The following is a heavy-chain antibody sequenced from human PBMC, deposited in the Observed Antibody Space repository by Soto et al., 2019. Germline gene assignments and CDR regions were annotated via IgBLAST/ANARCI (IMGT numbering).Heavy chain of an antibody. D-gene: IGHD3-3*01. V-gene: IGHV1-18*01. Sequence: GGSVKVSCQASGFTFSRYGLSWGGQAPGQGLEWMGWISAYNGNTNYAQKLQGRVTMTTDTSTSTAYMELRSLRSDDTAVYYCARLRFLEGYFDYWGQGTLVTVSS. CDR1: GFTFSRYG. J-gene: IGHJ4*02. CDR2: ISAYNGNT. CDR3: ARLRFLEGYFDY.